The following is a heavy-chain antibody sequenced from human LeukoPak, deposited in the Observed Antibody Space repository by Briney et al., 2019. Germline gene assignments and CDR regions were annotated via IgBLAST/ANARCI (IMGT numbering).Heavy chain of an antibody. CDR3: TNLGDYDPDAFDI. D-gene: IGHD4-17*01. V-gene: IGHV3-15*01. CDR2: IKSKTDGGTT. J-gene: IGHJ3*02. CDR1: GFTFSNAW. Sequence: GGSLRLSCAASGFTFSNAWMSWVRQAPGKGLEWVGRIKSKTDGGTTDYAAPVKGRFTISRDDSKNTLYLQMNSLKTEDTAVYYCTNLGDYDPDAFDIWGQGTMVTVSS.